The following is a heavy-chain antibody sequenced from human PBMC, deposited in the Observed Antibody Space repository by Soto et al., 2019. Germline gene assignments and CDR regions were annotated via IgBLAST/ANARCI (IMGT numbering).Heavy chain of an antibody. CDR2: INPNSGGT. V-gene: IGHV1-2*04. J-gene: IGHJ4*02. D-gene: IGHD3-16*01. CDR1: GYTFTGYY. CDR3: ARDPLRITFGGGYYFDY. Sequence: QVQLVQSGAEVKKPGASVKVSCKASGYTFTGYYMHWVRQAPGQGLEWMGWINPNSGGTNYAQKFQGWVTMTRDTSISTAYMELSRLRSDDTAVYYCARDPLRITFGGGYYFDYWGQGTLVTVSS.